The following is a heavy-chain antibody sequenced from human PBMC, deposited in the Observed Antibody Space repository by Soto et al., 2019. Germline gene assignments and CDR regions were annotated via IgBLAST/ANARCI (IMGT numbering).Heavy chain of an antibody. V-gene: IGHV4-34*01. CDR3: ARGGQPNIVVVPAARNWFDP. CDR1: GGSISGYY. Sequence: SDTLSLTCAVYGGSISGYYWSWMRQPPGKGLEWIGEINHSGSTNYNPSLKSRVTISVDTSKNQFSLKLSSVTAADTAVYYCARGGQPNIVVVPAARNWFDPWGQGTLVTVSS. CDR2: INHSGST. J-gene: IGHJ5*02. D-gene: IGHD2-2*01.